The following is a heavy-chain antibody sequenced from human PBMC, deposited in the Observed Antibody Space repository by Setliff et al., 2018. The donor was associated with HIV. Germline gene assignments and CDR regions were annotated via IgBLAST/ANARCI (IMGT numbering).Heavy chain of an antibody. CDR1: GYTFTDYY. CDR2: INPNGGGT. D-gene: IGHD2-15*01. V-gene: IGHV1-2*02. CDR3: ARDAGHIVVVVAAYYYYMDV. J-gene: IGHJ6*03. Sequence: ASVKVSCKASGYTFTDYYMHWVRQAPGQGLEWMGWINPNGGGTNYAQKFQGRVTMTRDTSISTAYTELSRLRSDDTAVYYCARDAGHIVVVVAAYYYYMDVWGKGTTVTVSS.